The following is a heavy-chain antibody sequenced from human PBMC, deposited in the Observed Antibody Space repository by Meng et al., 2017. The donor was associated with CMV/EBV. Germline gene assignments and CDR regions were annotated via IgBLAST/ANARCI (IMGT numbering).Heavy chain of an antibody. D-gene: IGHD3-3*01. CDR3: ARDNSGLFGVVIIPEYYYGMDV. Sequence: GESLKISCAASGFTFSSYSMNWVRQAPGKRLEWVSSISSSSSYIYYADSVKGRFTISRDNAKNSLYLQMNSLRAEDTAVYYCARDNSGLFGVVIIPEYYYGMDVWGQGTTVTVSS. J-gene: IGHJ6*02. V-gene: IGHV3-21*01. CDR1: GFTFSSYS. CDR2: ISSSSSYI.